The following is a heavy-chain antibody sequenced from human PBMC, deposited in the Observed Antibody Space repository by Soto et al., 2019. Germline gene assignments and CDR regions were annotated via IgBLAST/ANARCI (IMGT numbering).Heavy chain of an antibody. CDR3: ARRLRDYVFVRERANDFEP. D-gene: IGHD3-16*01. J-gene: IGHJ5*02. Sequence: QITLKESGPTLVRPTQTLTLTCTFSGFSLSTTGVGVGWIRQPPGKALEWLAIIYWDDDKRYSPSLKSRLTITKDTSKTEVLLTMTNIDPVDTAPYFWARRLRDYVFVRERANDFEPWCQGTLVSVSS. CDR2: IYWDDDK. CDR1: GFSLSTTGVG. V-gene: IGHV2-5*02.